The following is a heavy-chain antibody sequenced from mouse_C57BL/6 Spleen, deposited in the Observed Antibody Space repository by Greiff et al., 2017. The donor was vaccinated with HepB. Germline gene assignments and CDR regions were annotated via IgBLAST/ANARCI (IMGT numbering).Heavy chain of an antibody. CDR3: TGVGYFDY. J-gene: IGHJ2*01. V-gene: IGHV14-4*01. D-gene: IGHD1-3*01. Sequence: EVHLVESGAELVRPGASVKLSCTASGFNIKDDYMHWVKQRPEQGLEWIGWIDPENGDTEYASKFQGKATITADTSSNTAYLQLSSLTSEDTAVYYCTGVGYFDYWGQGTTLTVSS. CDR2: IDPENGDT. CDR1: GFNIKDDY.